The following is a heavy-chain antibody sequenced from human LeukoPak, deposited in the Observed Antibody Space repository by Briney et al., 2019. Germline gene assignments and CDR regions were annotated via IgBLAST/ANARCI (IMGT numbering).Heavy chain of an antibody. CDR3: ARDRSTVAMARWGVFDY. J-gene: IGHJ4*02. CDR2: IYYSGNT. V-gene: IGHV4-59*01. Sequence: SETLSLTCSVSGGYIGTYYWSWIRQPPGKGLECIGYIYYSGNTNYNPSLKSRVTISVDTSKNQFSLKLNPVTAADTAVYYCARDRSTVAMARWGVFDYWGQGTLVTVSS. D-gene: IGHD5-12*01. CDR1: GGYIGTYY.